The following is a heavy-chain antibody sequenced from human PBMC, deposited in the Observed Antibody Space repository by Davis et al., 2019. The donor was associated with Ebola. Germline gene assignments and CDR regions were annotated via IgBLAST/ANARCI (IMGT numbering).Heavy chain of an antibody. CDR2: INHSGST. CDR1: GGSFSGYY. V-gene: IGHV4-34*01. D-gene: IGHD4-17*01. Sequence: PSETLSLTCAVYGGSFSGYYWSWIRQPPGKGLEWIGEINHSGSTNYNPSLKSRVTISVDTSKNQFSLKLSSVTAADTAVYYCARSLRAVTTSPGAFDIWGQGTMVTVSS. J-gene: IGHJ3*02. CDR3: ARSLRAVTTSPGAFDI.